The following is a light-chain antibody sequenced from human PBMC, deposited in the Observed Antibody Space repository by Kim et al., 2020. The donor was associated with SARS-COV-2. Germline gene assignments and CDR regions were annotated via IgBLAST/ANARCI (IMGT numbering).Light chain of an antibody. CDR1: KLGDKY. V-gene: IGLV3-1*01. Sequence: GSPGKTASIACSGDKLGDKYASWYQQRPGQSPVLVIFQNNRRPSGIPERCSGSKSGNTATLTISGTQAMDEADYYCQAWDSSTVIFGGGTKLTVL. CDR3: QAWDSSTVI. J-gene: IGLJ2*01. CDR2: QNN.